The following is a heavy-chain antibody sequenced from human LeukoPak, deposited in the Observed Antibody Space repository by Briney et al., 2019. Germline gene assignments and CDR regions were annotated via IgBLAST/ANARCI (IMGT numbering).Heavy chain of an antibody. D-gene: IGHD1-26*01. CDR3: ASSAPRVGAPDY. V-gene: IGHV4-34*01. CDR2: INHSGST. J-gene: IGHJ4*02. CDR1: GGSFSGYY. Sequence: PSETLSLTCAVYGGSFSGYYWSWIRQPPGKGLEWIGEINHSGSTNYNPSLKSRVTISVDTSKNQFSLKLSSVTAADTAVYYCASSAPRVGAPDYWGQGTLATVSS.